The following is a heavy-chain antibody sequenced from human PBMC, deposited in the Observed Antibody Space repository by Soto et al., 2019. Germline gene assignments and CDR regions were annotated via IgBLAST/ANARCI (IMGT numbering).Heavy chain of an antibody. CDR3: ARGRGSRLSTYHDLWVGFYYGMEV. V-gene: IGHV1-8*01. D-gene: IGHD3-3*01. CDR1: GYTFTSYD. CDR2: MNPNSGNT. Sequence: ASVKVSCKASGYTFTSYDINWVRQATGQGLEWMGWMNPNSGNTGYAQKFQGRVTMTRNTSISTAYMELSSLRSEDTAVYYCARGRGSRLSTYHDLWVGFYYGMEVWGQGTKVTVSS. J-gene: IGHJ6*02.